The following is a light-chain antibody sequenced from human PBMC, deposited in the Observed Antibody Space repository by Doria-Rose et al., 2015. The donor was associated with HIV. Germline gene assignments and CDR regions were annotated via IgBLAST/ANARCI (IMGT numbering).Light chain of an antibody. Sequence: TQSPGTLSLSPGERATLSCRASRSFSSTYLAWYQQKPGQAPSLLIYDGSTRATGIPDRFSASGSGTDFTLTINRLEPEDFALYYCHQFGTSWTFGQGTKVEI. CDR2: DGS. CDR1: RSFSSTY. CDR3: HQFGTSWT. V-gene: IGKV3-20*01. J-gene: IGKJ1*01.